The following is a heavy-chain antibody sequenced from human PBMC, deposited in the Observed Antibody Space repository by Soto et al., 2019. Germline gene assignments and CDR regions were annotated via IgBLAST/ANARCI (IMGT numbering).Heavy chain of an antibody. CDR1: GFTFRNFA. D-gene: IGHD6-19*01. J-gene: IGHJ4*02. Sequence: PGGSLRLSCVASGFTFRNFAMGWVRQAPGKGLEWVSVISGSGDTAYSADSVKGRLTISRDNSKNTLYLQMNSLRAEDTAVYYCAKDLGPRPRLVAVWGQGTLVTVSS. CDR2: ISGSGDTA. V-gene: IGHV3-23*01. CDR3: AKDLGPRPRLVAV.